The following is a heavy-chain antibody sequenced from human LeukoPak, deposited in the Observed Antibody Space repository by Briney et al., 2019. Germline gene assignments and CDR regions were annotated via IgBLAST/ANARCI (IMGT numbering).Heavy chain of an antibody. CDR3: ATGIEYSSTWPYFDN. V-gene: IGHV3-48*02. CDR2: IKSNGRDI. Sequence: PGGSLRLSCAASGFTFSNYDMNWVRQAPGKGLEWISFIKSNGRDIYCADSVKGRFTISRDNAKNSLYLQMNSLRDEDTAMYYCATGIEYSSTWPYFDNWGQGTLVTASS. CDR1: GFTFSNYD. J-gene: IGHJ4*02. D-gene: IGHD6-13*01.